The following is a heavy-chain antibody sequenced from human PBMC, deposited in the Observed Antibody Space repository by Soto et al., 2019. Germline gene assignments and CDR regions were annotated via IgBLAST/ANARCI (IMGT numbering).Heavy chain of an antibody. Sequence: PSVKVSCKASGYTFTSYAMHWVRQAPGQRLEWMGWINAGNGNTKYSQKFQGRVTITRDTSASTAYMELSSLRSEDTAVYYCATSYGSGSYPGLYYYYMDVWGKGTTVTVSS. CDR1: GYTFTSYA. D-gene: IGHD3-10*01. CDR3: ATSYGSGSYPGLYYYYMDV. J-gene: IGHJ6*03. V-gene: IGHV1-3*01. CDR2: INAGNGNT.